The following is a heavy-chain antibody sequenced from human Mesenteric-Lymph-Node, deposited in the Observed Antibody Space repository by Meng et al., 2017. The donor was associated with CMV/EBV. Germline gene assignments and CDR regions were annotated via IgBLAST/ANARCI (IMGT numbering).Heavy chain of an antibody. CDR3: ARIRYYDFWGGFDS. CDR2: IDWDDDK. Sequence: SGPTLVKPTQTLTLTCTFSGFSLSISGVGVGWIRQPPGKALEWLALIDWDDDKYYSTSLKTRLTISKDTSKNQVVLTMTNMDPVDTATYYCARIRYYDFWGGFDSWGQGALVTVSS. J-gene: IGHJ4*02. D-gene: IGHD3-3*01. V-gene: IGHV2-70*01. CDR1: GFSLSISGVG.